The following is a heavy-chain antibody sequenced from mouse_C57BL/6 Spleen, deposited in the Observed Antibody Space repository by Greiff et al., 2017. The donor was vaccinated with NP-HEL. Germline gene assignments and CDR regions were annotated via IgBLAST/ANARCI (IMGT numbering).Heavy chain of an antibody. CDR3: ARIYYGSSHFDY. D-gene: IGHD1-1*01. CDR2: IWWVDDK. J-gene: IGHJ2*01. Sequence: QVTLKVCGPGILQPSQTLSLTCSFSGFSLSTFGMGVGWIRQPSGKGLEWLAHIWWVDDKYYNPALKSRPTISKDTSKNQVFLKIGNVDTADTAKYYCARIYYGSSHFDYWGQGTTLTVSS. CDR1: GFSLSTFGMG. V-gene: IGHV8-8*01.